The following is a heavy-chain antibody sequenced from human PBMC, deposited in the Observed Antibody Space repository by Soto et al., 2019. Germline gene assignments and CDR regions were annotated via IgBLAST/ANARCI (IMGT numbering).Heavy chain of an antibody. CDR1: GGSISSSSYY. V-gene: IGHV4-39*01. D-gene: IGHD3-9*01. J-gene: IGHJ4*02. CDR2: IYYSGST. Sequence: QLQLQESGPGLVKPSETLSLTCPVSGGSISSSSYYCGWIRQPPGQGLEWIGSIYYSGSTYYNPSLKSRVTIFVDTSTNPCSLKLSYVTAADTAVYYCARHAVHSGRLTDYWGQGTLVTLSS. CDR3: ARHAVHSGRLTDY.